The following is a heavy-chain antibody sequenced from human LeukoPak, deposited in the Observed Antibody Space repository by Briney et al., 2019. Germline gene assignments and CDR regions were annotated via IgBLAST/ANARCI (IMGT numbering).Heavy chain of an antibody. CDR1: GFTFSNAW. J-gene: IGHJ4*02. CDR3: AKGSVGYCSGGSCYQDFDY. Sequence: GGSLRLSCAASGFTFSNAWMSWVRQAPGKGLEWVSAISGSGGSTYYADSVKGRFTISRDNSKNTLYLQMNSLRAEDTAVYYCAKGSVGYCSGGSCYQDFDYWGQGTLVTVSS. V-gene: IGHV3-23*01. D-gene: IGHD2-15*01. CDR2: ISGSGGST.